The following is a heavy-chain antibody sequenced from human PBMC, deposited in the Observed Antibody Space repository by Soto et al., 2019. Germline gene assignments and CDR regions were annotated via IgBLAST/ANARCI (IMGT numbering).Heavy chain of an antibody. CDR3: ARAEPRVVTATPHFDY. V-gene: IGHV1-69*06. J-gene: IGHJ4*02. CDR2: IIPIFGTA. CDR1: GGTFSSYA. Sequence: QVQLVQSGAEVKKPGSSVKVSCKASGGTFSSYAISWVRQAPGQGLEWMGGIIPIFGTANYAQKFQGRVTITADKATSTAYMELSSLRSEDTAVYYCARAEPRVVTATPHFDYWGQGTLVTVSS. D-gene: IGHD2-21*02.